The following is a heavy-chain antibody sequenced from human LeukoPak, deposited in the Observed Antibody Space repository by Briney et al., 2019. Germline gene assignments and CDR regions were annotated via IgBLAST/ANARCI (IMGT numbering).Heavy chain of an antibody. V-gene: IGHV3-9*01. D-gene: IGHD3-10*01. CDR2: ISWNSGSI. J-gene: IGHJ4*02. CDR3: AKDLAGITMVRGVEPAFDY. Sequence: GGSLRLSCAASGFTFDDYAMHWVRHAPGKGLEWVSGISWNSGSIGYADSVKGRFTISRDNAKNSLYLQMNSLRAEDTALYYCAKDLAGITMVRGVEPAFDYWGQGTLVTVSS. CDR1: GFTFDDYA.